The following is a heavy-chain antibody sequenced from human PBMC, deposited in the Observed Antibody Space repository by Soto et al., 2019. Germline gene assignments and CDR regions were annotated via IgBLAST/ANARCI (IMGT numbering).Heavy chain of an antibody. CDR1: GGSISSSNW. D-gene: IGHD3-10*01. CDR3: ARGGTRVRGVIIRLGWFDP. Sequence: PSETLSLTCAVSGGSISSSNWWSLVRQPPGKGLGWIGEIYHSGSTNYNPSLKSRVTISVDKSKNQFSLKLSSVTAADTAVYYCARGGTRVRGVIIRLGWFDPWGQGTLVTVSS. CDR2: IYHSGST. J-gene: IGHJ5*02. V-gene: IGHV4-4*02.